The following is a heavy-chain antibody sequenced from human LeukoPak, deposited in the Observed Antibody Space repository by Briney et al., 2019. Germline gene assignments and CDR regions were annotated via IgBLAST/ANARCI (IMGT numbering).Heavy chain of an antibody. CDR2: INWNGGST. J-gene: IGHJ4*02. Sequence: GGSLRLTCAASGFTFDDYGMSWVRQAPGKGLEWVSGINWNGGSTGYADSVKGRFTISRDNAKNSLYLQMNSLRAEDTALYYCARGYCSSTSCYFDYWGQGTLVTVSS. CDR1: GFTFDDYG. CDR3: ARGYCSSTSCYFDY. V-gene: IGHV3-20*04. D-gene: IGHD2-2*01.